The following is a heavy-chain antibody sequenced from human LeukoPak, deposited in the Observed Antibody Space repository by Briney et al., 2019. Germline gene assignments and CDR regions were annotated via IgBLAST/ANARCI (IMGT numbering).Heavy chain of an antibody. Sequence: PSETLSLTCAVYGGSFSGYYWSWIRQPPGKGLEWIGSIYYSGSTYYNPSLKSRVTISVDTSKNQFSLKLSSVTAADTAVYYCARHSVRIADSNWFDPWGQGTLVTVSS. CDR2: IYYSGST. CDR3: ARHSVRIADSNWFDP. V-gene: IGHV4-34*01. J-gene: IGHJ5*02. CDR1: GGSFSGYY. D-gene: IGHD6-13*01.